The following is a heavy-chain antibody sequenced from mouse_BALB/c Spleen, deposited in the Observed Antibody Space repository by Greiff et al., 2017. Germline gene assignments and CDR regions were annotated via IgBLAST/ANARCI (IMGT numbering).Heavy chain of an antibody. Sequence: EVKLEESGPGLVKPSQSLSLTCTVTGYSITSDYAWNWIRQFPGNKLEWMGYISYSGSTSYNPSLKSRISITRDTSKNQFFLQLNSVTTEDTATYYCANYRYAWFAYWGQGTLVTVSA. CDR3: ANYRYAWFAY. J-gene: IGHJ3*01. D-gene: IGHD2-14*01. V-gene: IGHV3-2*02. CDR1: GYSITSDYA. CDR2: ISYSGST.